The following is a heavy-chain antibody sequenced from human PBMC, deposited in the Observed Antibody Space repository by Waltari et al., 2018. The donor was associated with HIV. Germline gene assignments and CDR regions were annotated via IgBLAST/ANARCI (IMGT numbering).Heavy chain of an antibody. CDR1: ASPLSSDW. CDR3: ARSRSDAFDL. CDR2: IKEDGSEK. V-gene: IGHV3-7*01. J-gene: IGHJ3*01. Sequence: EVQLVESGGGLVQPGGSLRLSCEATASPLSSDWMTWVRKAPGKGLEWVANIKEDGSEKWYVDSVEGRFTISRDNAKNSVYLQMNSLRAEDTAVYYCARSRSDAFDLWGQGTMVTVSS.